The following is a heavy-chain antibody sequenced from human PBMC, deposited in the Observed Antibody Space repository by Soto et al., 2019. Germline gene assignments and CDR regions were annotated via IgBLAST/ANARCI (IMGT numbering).Heavy chain of an antibody. J-gene: IGHJ5*02. Sequence: SETLSLTCTVSGGSISSGDYYWSWIRQPPGKGLEWIGYIYNSGTTNYNPSLKSRVTISGDTSKNQFSLKLSSVTAADTAVYYCARTIGWGWFDPWGQGTLVTVSS. CDR1: GGSISSGDYY. D-gene: IGHD3-16*01. CDR3: ARTIGWGWFDP. V-gene: IGHV4-61*08. CDR2: IYNSGTT.